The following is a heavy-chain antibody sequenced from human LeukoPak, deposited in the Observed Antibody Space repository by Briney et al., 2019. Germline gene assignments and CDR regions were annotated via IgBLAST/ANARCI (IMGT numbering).Heavy chain of an antibody. CDR3: ARRGRYGYYFDY. V-gene: IGHV4-39*01. Sequence: SETLSLTCTVSGGSISSSSYYWGWIRQPPGKGLEWIGSIYYSGSTYYNPSLKSRVTISVDTSKNQFSLKLSSVTAADTAVCYCARRGRYGYYFDYWGQGTLVTVSS. J-gene: IGHJ4*02. CDR1: GGSISSSSYY. CDR2: IYYSGST. D-gene: IGHD1-26*01.